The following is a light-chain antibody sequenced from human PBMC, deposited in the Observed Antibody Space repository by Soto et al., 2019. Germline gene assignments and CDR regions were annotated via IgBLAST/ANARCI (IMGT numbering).Light chain of an antibody. CDR1: QSVSRSY. CDR2: GAS. J-gene: IGKJ1*01. V-gene: IGKV3-20*01. CDR3: RQYDTSPST. Sequence: EIVLTQSPGTLSLSPGERATLSCRASQSVSRSYLAWYQQKPGQAPRLLIYGASCRATGIPDTFSGSGSATALTITISSLVPADYAVYYCRQYDTSPSTFGQGTKVEIK.